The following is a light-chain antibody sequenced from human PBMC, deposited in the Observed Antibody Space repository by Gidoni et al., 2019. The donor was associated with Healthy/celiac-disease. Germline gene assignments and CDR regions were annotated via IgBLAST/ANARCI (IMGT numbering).Light chain of an antibody. Sequence: SYELTQPPSVSVSPGQTARITCSGDALPKKYASWYQQKSGQAPVLVIYEDSKRPSGIPERFSGSSSGTMATLTISGAQVEDEADYYCYSTDSSVNVFGTGTKVTVL. CDR2: EDS. V-gene: IGLV3-10*01. CDR1: ALPKKY. CDR3: YSTDSSVNV. J-gene: IGLJ1*01.